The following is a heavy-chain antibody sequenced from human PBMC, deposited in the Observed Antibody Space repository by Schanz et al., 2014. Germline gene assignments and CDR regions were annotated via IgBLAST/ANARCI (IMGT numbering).Heavy chain of an antibody. CDR3: ARLYCSTPGCYVSPNGFAKDY. CDR2: INQSGDT. Sequence: QVQLQQWGAGLLKPSETLSLTCAVSGGSFSGYYWSWIRQPPDTGLEWIGEINQSGDTNYNPSLKSRVTISVDTSNTQFPQKLRSVTAADTAVYYCARLYCSTPGCYVSPNGFAKDYWGQGTLVTVSS. V-gene: IGHV4-34*01. CDR1: GGSFSGYY. J-gene: IGHJ4*02. D-gene: IGHD2-2*01.